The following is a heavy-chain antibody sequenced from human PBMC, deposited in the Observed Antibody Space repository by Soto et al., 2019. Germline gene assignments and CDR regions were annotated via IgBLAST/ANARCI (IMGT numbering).Heavy chain of an antibody. Sequence: QLHLVQSGAVVKKPGASVTVSCSASGYPVTAYYMHWVRQAPGRGLEWMGGINPATGAAKYTQAFRGRVTMARDTSTSTVFMELGGLTSEDTAVFYGAGGGGVGVAGSAAFDMWGQGTLVTVSS. CDR1: GYPVTAYY. V-gene: IGHV1-2*02. J-gene: IGHJ3*02. D-gene: IGHD3-3*01. CDR3: AGGGGVGVAGSAAFDM. CDR2: INPATGAA.